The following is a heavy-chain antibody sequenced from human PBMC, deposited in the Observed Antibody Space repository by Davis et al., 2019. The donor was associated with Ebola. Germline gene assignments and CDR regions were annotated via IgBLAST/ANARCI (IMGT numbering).Heavy chain of an antibody. CDR1: GFNFGSHD. CDR3: ARSYLIST. J-gene: IGHJ5*02. Sequence: PGGSLRLSCEASGFNFGSHDMNWVRQAPGKGLEWVSNINGRGDSTSYSAAVKGRFTISRDVSKNTVSLQMNSLRADDTAVYYCARSYLISTWGQGTLVTVSS. D-gene: IGHD3-10*01. V-gene: IGHV3-23*01. CDR2: INGRGDST.